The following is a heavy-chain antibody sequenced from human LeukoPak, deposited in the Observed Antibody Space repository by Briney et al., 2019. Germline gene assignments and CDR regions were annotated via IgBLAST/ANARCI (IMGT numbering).Heavy chain of an antibody. CDR1: GFTFGDFD. D-gene: IGHD5-24*01. V-gene: IGHV3-48*02. CDR2: ISSSSSTI. Sequence: PGGSLRLSCVASGFTFGDFDMNWVRQAPGKGLEWVSYISSSSSTIYYADSVKGRFTISRDNAKNSLYLQMNSLRDEDTAVYYCARASFQRWLQLGGDWGQGTLVTVSS. J-gene: IGHJ4*02. CDR3: ARASFQRWLQLGGD.